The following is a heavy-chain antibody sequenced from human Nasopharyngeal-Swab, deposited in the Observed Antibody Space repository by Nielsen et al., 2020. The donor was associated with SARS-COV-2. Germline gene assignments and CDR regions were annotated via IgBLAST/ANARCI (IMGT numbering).Heavy chain of an antibody. D-gene: IGHD6-13*01. CDR2: IYYSGST. J-gene: IGHJ6*02. Sequence: SETLSLTCTVSRGSISSSSYYWGWIRQPPGKGLEWIGSIYYSGSTYYNPSLKSRVTISVDTSKNQFSLKLSSVTAADTAVYYCVGSSWYGDYYYYYGMDAWGQGTTVTVSS. CDR1: RGSISSSSYY. CDR3: VGSSWYGDYYYYYGMDA. V-gene: IGHV4-39*07.